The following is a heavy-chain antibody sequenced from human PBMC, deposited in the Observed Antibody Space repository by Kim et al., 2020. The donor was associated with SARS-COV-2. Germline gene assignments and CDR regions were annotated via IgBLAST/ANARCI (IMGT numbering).Heavy chain of an antibody. CDR2: FDPKDGTR. CDR3: ATLPL. J-gene: IGHJ3*01. Sequence: ASVKVSCRISGNSLTELFMTWVRQAPGKGLEWMGGFDPKDGTRDYAQKFQGRVTMTEDTAANTAYMELTSLTSDDTAVYYCATLPLWGQGTKITVSS. CDR1: GNSLTELF. V-gene: IGHV1-24*01.